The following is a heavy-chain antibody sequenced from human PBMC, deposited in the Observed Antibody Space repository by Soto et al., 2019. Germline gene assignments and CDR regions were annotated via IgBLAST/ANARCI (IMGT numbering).Heavy chain of an antibody. CDR2: IYSGGST. D-gene: IGHD3-10*01. V-gene: IGHV3-66*01. J-gene: IGHJ6*03. Sequence: EVQLVESGGGLVQPGGSLRLSCAASGITVSSNYMSWVRQAPGKGLEWVSVIYSGGSTYYADSVKGRFTISRDNSKNTLYLQMNSLRAEDTAVYYCARDLKMVPGVIGRHYYYYMDVWGKGTTDTVSS. CDR3: ARDLKMVPGVIGRHYYYYMDV. CDR1: GITVSSNY.